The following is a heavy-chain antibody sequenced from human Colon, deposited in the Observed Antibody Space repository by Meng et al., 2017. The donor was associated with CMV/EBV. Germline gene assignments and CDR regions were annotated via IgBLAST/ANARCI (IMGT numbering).Heavy chain of an antibody. CDR1: GFIFSDYT. V-gene: IGHV3-21*01. CDR2: ISSDSKYI. D-gene: IGHD3-10*02. J-gene: IGHJ6*02. CDR3: ARDRDHVAQGGYYDMDV. Sequence: GESLKISCEASGFIFSDYTMNWVRQAPGKGLEWVAFISSDSKYIYYSDSVKGRFTISRDNSEKSVYLHMNSVRADDTAVYYCARDRDHVAQGGYYDMDVWGQGTTVTVSS.